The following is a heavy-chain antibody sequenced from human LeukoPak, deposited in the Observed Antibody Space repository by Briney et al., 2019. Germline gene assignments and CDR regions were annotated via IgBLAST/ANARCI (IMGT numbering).Heavy chain of an antibody. CDR3: AKDKAPGSWHTPSDF. CDR2: ITGGGEST. V-gene: IGHV3-23*01. D-gene: IGHD6-13*01. CDR1: GFTFEASA. Sequence: PGGSLRLSCAASGFTFEASAMSWVRQAPGKGLEWVAVITGGGESTYYADSVKGRFTITRDNSKNTVFLQMNSLRADDTAKYYCAKDKAPGSWHTPSDFWGQGTLVTVSS. J-gene: IGHJ4*02.